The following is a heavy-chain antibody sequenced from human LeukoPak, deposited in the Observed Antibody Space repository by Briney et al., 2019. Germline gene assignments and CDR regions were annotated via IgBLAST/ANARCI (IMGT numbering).Heavy chain of an antibody. Sequence: ASVRVSCKASGYTFTYYGITWVRQAPGQGLEWMGWISTHNGNTSYAQKLQGRVTMTTDTPTSTAYMELRSLRSDDTAVYYCARDEGSGGTYSSSWQKPYYYYYGMDVWGQGTTVTVSS. CDR3: ARDEGSGGTYSSSWQKPYYYYYGMDV. D-gene: IGHD6-13*01. CDR1: GYTFTYYG. J-gene: IGHJ6*02. CDR2: ISTHNGNT. V-gene: IGHV1-18*01.